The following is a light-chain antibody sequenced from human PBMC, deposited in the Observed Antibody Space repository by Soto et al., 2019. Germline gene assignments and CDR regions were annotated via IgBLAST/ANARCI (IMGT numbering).Light chain of an antibody. V-gene: IGLV1-44*01. CDR1: SSNIGINT. Sequence: QSVLTQPPSASETPGQRVTISCSGSSSNIGINTVDWFQQLPGTAPKLLIHNNNQRPSGVPDRFSGSKSGTSASLAISGLQSEDESDYYCAAWDDRLNGYVFGTGTKVTVL. CDR2: NNN. J-gene: IGLJ1*01. CDR3: AAWDDRLNGYV.